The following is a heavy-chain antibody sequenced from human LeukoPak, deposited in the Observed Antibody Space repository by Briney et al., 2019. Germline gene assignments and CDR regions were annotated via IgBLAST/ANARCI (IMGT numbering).Heavy chain of an antibody. J-gene: IGHJ4*02. Sequence: PSQTLSLTCTVSGGSISSGSYYWSWIRQPAGKGLEWIGRIYTSGSTNYNPSLKSRVTISVDTSKNQFSLKLSSVTAADTAVYYCARRLGGSYDYYFDYWGQGTLVTVSS. V-gene: IGHV4-61*02. CDR2: IYTSGST. CDR3: ARRLGGSYDYYFDY. CDR1: GGSISSGSYY. D-gene: IGHD1-26*01.